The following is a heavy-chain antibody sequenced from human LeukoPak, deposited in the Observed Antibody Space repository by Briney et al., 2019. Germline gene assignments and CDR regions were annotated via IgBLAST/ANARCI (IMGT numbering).Heavy chain of an antibody. CDR2: IYTSGST. CDR1: GGSISSYY. V-gene: IGHV4-4*07. Sequence: PSETLSLTCTVSGGSISSYYWSWIRQPAGKGLEWIGRIYTSGSTNYNPSLKSRVTMSVDTSKNQFSLKLSSVTAADTAVYYGARSLEALWFGELLDWFDPWGQGTLVTVSS. CDR3: ARSLEALWFGELLDWFDP. D-gene: IGHD3-10*01. J-gene: IGHJ5*02.